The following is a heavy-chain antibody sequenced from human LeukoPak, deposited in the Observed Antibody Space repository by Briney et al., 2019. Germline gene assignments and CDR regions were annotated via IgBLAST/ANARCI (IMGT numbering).Heavy chain of an antibody. D-gene: IGHD3-22*01. J-gene: IGHJ4*02. CDR1: GGSISGYY. CDR3: ARDLIYDSSGYFD. Sequence: PSETLSLTCTVSGGSISGYYWSWIRQPPGKGLEWIGYIYYSGSTNYNPSLKSRVTISVDTSKNQFSLKLSSVTAADTAVYYCARDLIYDSSGYFDWGQGTLVTVSS. CDR2: IYYSGST. V-gene: IGHV4-59*01.